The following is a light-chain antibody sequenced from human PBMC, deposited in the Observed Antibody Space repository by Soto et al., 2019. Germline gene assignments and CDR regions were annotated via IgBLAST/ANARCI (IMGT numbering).Light chain of an antibody. V-gene: IGKV3-20*01. CDR1: QSVSSSS. J-gene: IGKJ3*01. Sequence: EILLTQSPGTLSLSPGERATLACRASQSVSSSSLAWYQQKPGQAPRLLIYGASTRATGIPDRFSGSGSGTDFTLTISRLEPEDFAVYYCQQYGSSPRFTFGPGTTVDIK. CDR2: GAS. CDR3: QQYGSSPRFT.